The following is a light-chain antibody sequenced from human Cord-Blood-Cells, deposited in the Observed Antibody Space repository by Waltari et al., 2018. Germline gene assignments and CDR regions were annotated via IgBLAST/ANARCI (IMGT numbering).Light chain of an antibody. J-gene: IGKJ1*01. CDR2: AVS. CDR1: QGISNY. V-gene: IGKV1D-8*01. CDR3: KQYYSLPPT. Sequence: VIWMTQSPSLLSASTGHRVTITCRMSQGISNYLAWYQQKPGQPPELLIYAVSTLQSGVPSRFSGSGSGTDFTLTISWLQAEDFGTYYCKQYYSLPPTFGQGTKVEIK.